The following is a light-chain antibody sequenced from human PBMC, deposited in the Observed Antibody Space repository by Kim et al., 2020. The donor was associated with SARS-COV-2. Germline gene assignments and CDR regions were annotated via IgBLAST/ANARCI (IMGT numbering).Light chain of an antibody. CDR2: KTS. J-gene: IGKJ1*01. Sequence: SASVGDRVTITCRASQTVNRWLAWYQQKPGKAPKLLIYKTSNLDTGVPSRFSGSGSGTEFTLTISSLQPDDFATYYCHQYMSYSRTFGQGTKL. CDR3: HQYMSYSRT. V-gene: IGKV1-5*03. CDR1: QTVNRW.